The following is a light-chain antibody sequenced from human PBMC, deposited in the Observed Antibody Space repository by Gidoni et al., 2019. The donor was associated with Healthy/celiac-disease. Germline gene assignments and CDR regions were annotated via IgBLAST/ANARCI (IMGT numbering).Light chain of an antibody. V-gene: IGKV1-39*01. CDR3: QQGYSTPWT. J-gene: IGKJ1*01. Sequence: IQMTQSPSSLSASVGDRVTITGRASQSISSYLNWYQQKPGKAPKLLIYAASSLQSGVPSRFSGSGSGTYFTLTIGRLQPEDFATYYCQQGYSTPWTFXXXTKVEIK. CDR2: AAS. CDR1: QSISSY.